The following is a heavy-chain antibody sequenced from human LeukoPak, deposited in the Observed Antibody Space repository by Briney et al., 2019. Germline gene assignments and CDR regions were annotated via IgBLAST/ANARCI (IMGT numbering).Heavy chain of an antibody. J-gene: IGHJ5*02. Sequence: SETLSRTCTVSGGSISSYYWSWIRQPPGKGLEWIGCIYYSGSTNYNPSLKSRVTISVDTSKNQFSLKLSSVTAADTAVYYCAREAGVSRLTFPWFDPWGQGTLVTVSS. V-gene: IGHV4-59*01. CDR1: GGSISSYY. CDR3: AREAGVSRLTFPWFDP. CDR2: IYYSGST. D-gene: IGHD2-21*01.